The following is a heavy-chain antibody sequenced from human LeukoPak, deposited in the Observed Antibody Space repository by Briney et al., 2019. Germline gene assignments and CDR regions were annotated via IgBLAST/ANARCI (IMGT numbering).Heavy chain of an antibody. CDR1: GGTFCIYA. Sequence: SVTVSFKASGGTFCIYAISWVRQAPGQGLEWMGGIIPIFGTANYAQKFQGRVTITADKSTSTAYMELSSLRSEDTAVYYCARAGGIVVAGIAFDYWGQGTLVTVSS. V-gene: IGHV1-69*06. J-gene: IGHJ4*02. D-gene: IGHD6-13*01. CDR3: ARAGGIVVAGIAFDY. CDR2: IIPIFGTA.